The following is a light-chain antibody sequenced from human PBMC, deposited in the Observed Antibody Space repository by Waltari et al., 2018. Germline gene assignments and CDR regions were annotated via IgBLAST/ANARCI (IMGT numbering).Light chain of an antibody. J-gene: IGKJ1*01. V-gene: IGKV1-5*03. CDR3: QQYNSNSWT. CDR1: QNLNNW. CDR2: KAS. Sequence: DIQMTQSPSALSASRGDAVTITCRASQNLNNWLAWYQQKPGKAPKVLIYKASGLENGVPSRFSGGGSRTEFTLTVSNLQPDDFATYYCQQYNSNSWTFGHGTTVELK.